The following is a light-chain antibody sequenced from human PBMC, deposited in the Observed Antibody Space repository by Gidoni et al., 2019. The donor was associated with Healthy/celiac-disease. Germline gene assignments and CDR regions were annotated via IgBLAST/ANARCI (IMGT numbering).Light chain of an antibody. Sequence: DSQRTQSTSSLSASVGDRVTITCRASQSISSYLNWYQQKPGKAPKLLIYAASSLQSGVPSRFRGSGSGTDFTLTISSLQPEDFATYYCQQSYSTPLYTFGHGTKLEIK. CDR3: QQSYSTPLYT. J-gene: IGKJ2*01. CDR2: AAS. V-gene: IGKV1-39*01. CDR1: QSISSY.